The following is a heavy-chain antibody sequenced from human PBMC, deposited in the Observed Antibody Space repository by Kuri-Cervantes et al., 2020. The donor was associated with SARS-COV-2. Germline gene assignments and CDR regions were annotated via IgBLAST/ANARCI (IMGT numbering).Heavy chain of an antibody. V-gene: IGHV3-74*01. Sequence: GESLKISCAASGFTFSSYWMHWVRQAPGKGLVWVSRINSDGSSTSYADSVKGRFTISRDNAKNTLYLQMNSLRAEDTAVYYCARDRLRYCSSTSCYGWFDPWGQGTLVTDSS. J-gene: IGHJ5*02. CDR2: INSDGSST. CDR1: GFTFSSYW. CDR3: ARDRLRYCSSTSCYGWFDP. D-gene: IGHD2-2*01.